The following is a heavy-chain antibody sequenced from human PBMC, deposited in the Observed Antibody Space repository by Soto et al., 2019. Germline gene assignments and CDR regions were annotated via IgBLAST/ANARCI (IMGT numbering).Heavy chain of an antibody. Sequence: SETLSLTYSVSGGSISSNYWSWIRQPPGKGLEWIGYIYYSGSTNYNPSLKSRVTILLDKSKNQLFLQLSSVTAADTAVYYCARVTTGYHDYWGQGTLVTVSS. CDR3: ARVTTGYHDY. CDR1: GGSISSNY. CDR2: IYYSGST. V-gene: IGHV4-59*01. J-gene: IGHJ4*02. D-gene: IGHD3-9*01.